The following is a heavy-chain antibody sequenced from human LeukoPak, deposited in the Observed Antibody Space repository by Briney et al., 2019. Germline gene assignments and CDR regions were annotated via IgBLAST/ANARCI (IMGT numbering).Heavy chain of an antibody. J-gene: IGHJ6*03. V-gene: IGHV4-59*01. CDR1: GGSISSYY. CDR2: IYYSGST. Sequence: PSETLSLTCTVSGGSISSYYWSWIRQPPGKGREWIGYIYYSGSTNYNPSLKSRVTISVDTSKNQFSLKLSSVTAADTAVYYCAMNSQHYYYYYMDVWGKGTTVTISS. CDR3: AMNSQHYYYYYMDV.